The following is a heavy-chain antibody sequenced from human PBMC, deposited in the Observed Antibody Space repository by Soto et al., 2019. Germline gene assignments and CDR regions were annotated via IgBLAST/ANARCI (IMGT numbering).Heavy chain of an antibody. CDR3: ARESKYDTSGYPPWFAP. Sequence: SETLSLTCAVYGGSFSGYYRTWIRQPPGTGLEWIGEINHSGSTNYNPSLKSRVTISVDTSKNQFSLKLTSVTAADTAVYYCARESKYDTSGYPPWFAPWGQGTLVTVSS. CDR2: INHSGST. J-gene: IGHJ5*02. CDR1: GGSFSGYY. V-gene: IGHV4-34*01. D-gene: IGHD3-22*01.